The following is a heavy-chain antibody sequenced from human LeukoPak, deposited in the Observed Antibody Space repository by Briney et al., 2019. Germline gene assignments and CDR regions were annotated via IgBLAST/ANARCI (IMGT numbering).Heavy chain of an antibody. Sequence: GASVKVSCKASGYTFTGYYMHWVRQAPGQGLEWMGRINPNSGGTNYAQKFQGRVTMTRDTSISTAYMELSRLRSDDTAVYYCARDSAGYSSGWYGDYWGQGTLVTVSS. CDR2: INPNSGGT. D-gene: IGHD6-19*01. CDR3: ARDSAGYSSGWYGDY. V-gene: IGHV1-2*06. J-gene: IGHJ4*02. CDR1: GYTFTGYY.